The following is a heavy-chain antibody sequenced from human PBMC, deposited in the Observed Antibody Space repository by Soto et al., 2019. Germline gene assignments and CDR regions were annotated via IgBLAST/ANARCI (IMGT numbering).Heavy chain of an antibody. CDR2: IEPSDSYL. D-gene: IGHD6-6*01. CDR1: GYSFTSSW. V-gene: IGHV5-10-1*03. Sequence: EVQLVQSGAEVKKPGESLRISCQGSGYSFTSSWISWVRQMPGEGLEWMGRIEPSDSYLNYIPSFQGRVTISADKSISTAYRQWSSLKASDTAMYYCARRGSSSSFFYDSWGQGTLVTVSS. J-gene: IGHJ4*02. CDR3: ARRGSSSSFFYDS.